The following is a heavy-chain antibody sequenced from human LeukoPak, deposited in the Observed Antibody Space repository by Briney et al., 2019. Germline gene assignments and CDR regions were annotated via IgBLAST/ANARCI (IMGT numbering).Heavy chain of an antibody. Sequence: GGSLRLSCAASGFSFSDSAMHWVRQAPGKGLQWVAFIRYDGTNTKYTDSVKSRFTISRDNPNRMLFLQMDNLTTEDTAVYYCAKDYGGYDYYYYGMDVWGQGTTVTVSS. J-gene: IGHJ6*02. V-gene: IGHV3-30*02. D-gene: IGHD4-23*01. CDR3: AKDYGGYDYYYYGMDV. CDR2: IRYDGTNT. CDR1: GFSFSDSA.